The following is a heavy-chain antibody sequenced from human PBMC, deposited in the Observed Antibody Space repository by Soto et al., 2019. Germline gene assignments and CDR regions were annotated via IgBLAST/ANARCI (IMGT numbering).Heavy chain of an antibody. D-gene: IGHD3-9*01. Sequence: SETLSLTCAVYGGSFSGYYWSWIRQPPGKGLEWIGEINHSGSTNYNPSLKSRVTISVDTSKNQFSLKLSSVTAADTAVYYCATVPYDILTGFSHGLPWGQGTLVTVSS. CDR2: INHSGST. CDR3: ATVPYDILTGFSHGLP. CDR1: GGSFSGYY. V-gene: IGHV4-34*01. J-gene: IGHJ5*02.